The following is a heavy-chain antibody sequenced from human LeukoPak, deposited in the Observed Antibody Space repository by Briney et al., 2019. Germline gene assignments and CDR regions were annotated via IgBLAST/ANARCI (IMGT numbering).Heavy chain of an antibody. CDR3: AKDIHPGLDSGASCCFDY. Sequence: ASVKVSCKTSGYTFSRHGTTWVRQAPGQGLEWMGWVSGYNGNTNYTQNVQGRVTVTTDTSTNTAYMELRSLRSDDTAVYYCAKDIHPGLDSGASCCFDYWGQGTPVTVSS. CDR1: GYTFSRHG. CDR2: VSGYNGNT. V-gene: IGHV1-18*01. D-gene: IGHD3-22*01. J-gene: IGHJ4*02.